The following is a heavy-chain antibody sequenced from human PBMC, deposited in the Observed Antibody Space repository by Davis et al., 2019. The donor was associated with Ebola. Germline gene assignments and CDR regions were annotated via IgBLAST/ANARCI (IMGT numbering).Heavy chain of an antibody. D-gene: IGHD3-3*01. J-gene: IGHJ4*02. CDR2: MNPNSGNT. CDR3: ARGPAIFGVVTRDY. V-gene: IGHV1-8*01. CDR1: GYTFTSYD. Sequence: ASVKVSCKASGYTFTSYDINWVRQATGQGLEWMEWMNPNSGNTGYAQKFQGRVTMTRNTSISTAYMELSSLRSEDTAVYYCARGPAIFGVVTRDYWGQGTLVTVSS.